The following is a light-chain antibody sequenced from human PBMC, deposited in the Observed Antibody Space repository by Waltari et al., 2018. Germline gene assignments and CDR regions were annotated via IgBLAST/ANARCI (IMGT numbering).Light chain of an antibody. Sequence: QSALTQPPSASGSPGQSVTISCTGTTSDVGFYDYVSWYQQHPGKAPRLIIFEVTNRPSGFPGPFPGPKSGPTASLTVSGLQTEDEGDYYCSSYAGIRKLVFGGGTKLTVL. V-gene: IGLV2-8*01. CDR3: SSYAGIRKLV. CDR2: EVT. J-gene: IGLJ2*01. CDR1: TSDVGFYDY.